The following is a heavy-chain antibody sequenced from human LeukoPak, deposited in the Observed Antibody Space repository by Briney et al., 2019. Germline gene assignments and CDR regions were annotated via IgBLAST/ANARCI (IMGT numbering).Heavy chain of an antibody. V-gene: IGHV3-21*01. J-gene: IGHJ6*02. CDR3: ARASGWPQGPTYYYYGMDV. D-gene: IGHD6-19*01. CDR1: GFTLSSYS. CDR2: ISSSSSYI. Sequence: GGSLRLSCAASGFTLSSYSMNWVRQAPGKGLEWVSSISSSSSYIYYADSVKGRFTISRDNAKNSLYLQMNSLRAEDTAVYYCARASGWPQGPTYYYYGMDVWGQGTTVTVSS.